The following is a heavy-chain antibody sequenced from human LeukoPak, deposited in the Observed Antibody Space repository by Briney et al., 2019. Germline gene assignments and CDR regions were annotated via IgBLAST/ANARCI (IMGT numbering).Heavy chain of an antibody. D-gene: IGHD5-18*01. J-gene: IGHJ4*02. V-gene: IGHV3-66*01. CDR3: ASGRRDSNGFVDY. CDR2: IYGGGNT. CDR1: GFSVSSSY. Sequence: RSGGSLRLSCAASGFSVSSSYVSWVRQAPRKGLEWVSIIYGGGNTYYVDSVEGRFTISRDNSKNTLYLQMNTLRAEDTAVYYCASGRRDSNGFVDYWGQGILVTVSS.